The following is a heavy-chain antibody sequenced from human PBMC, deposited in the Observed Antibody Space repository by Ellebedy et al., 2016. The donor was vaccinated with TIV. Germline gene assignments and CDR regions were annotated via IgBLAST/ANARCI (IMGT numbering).Heavy chain of an antibody. Sequence: GESLKISCTASGFTFGDYAMSWFRQAPGKGLEWVSAISGSGGSTYYADSVKGRFTISRDNSKNTLYLQMNSLRAEDTAVYYCAKDLWFGELSLMDVWGKGTTVTVSS. D-gene: IGHD3-10*01. CDR3: AKDLWFGELSLMDV. CDR2: ISGSGGST. V-gene: IGHV3-23*01. CDR1: GFTFGDYA. J-gene: IGHJ6*03.